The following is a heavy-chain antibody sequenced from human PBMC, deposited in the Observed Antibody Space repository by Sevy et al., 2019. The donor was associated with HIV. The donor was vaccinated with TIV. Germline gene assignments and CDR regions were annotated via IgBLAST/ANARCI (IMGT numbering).Heavy chain of an antibody. J-gene: IGHJ6*02. D-gene: IGHD4-17*01. CDR3: ARDPAITVTTRYHYYYGMDV. CDR2: INHSGST. Sequence: SETLSLTCAVYGGSFSGYYWSWIRQPPGKGLEWIGEINHSGSTNYTPSLKSRVTISVATATIQFSLKLSSVTAAVTAVYYCARDPAITVTTRYHYYYGMDVWGQGTTVTVSS. V-gene: IGHV4-34*01. CDR1: GGSFSGYY.